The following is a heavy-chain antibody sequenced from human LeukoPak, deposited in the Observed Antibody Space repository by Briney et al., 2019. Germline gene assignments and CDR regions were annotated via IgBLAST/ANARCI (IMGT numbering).Heavy chain of an antibody. CDR1: GFTFSSYE. CDR2: ISSSGSTI. CDR3: AVYCNSTSCSYWVRDY. J-gene: IGHJ4*02. V-gene: IGHV3-48*03. D-gene: IGHD2-2*01. Sequence: GGSLRLSCAASGFTFSSYEMNWVRQAPGKGLEWVSYISSSGSTIYYADSVKGRFTISRDNAKNSLYLQMNSLRAEDTAVYYCAVYCNSTSCSYWVRDYWGQGTLVTVSS.